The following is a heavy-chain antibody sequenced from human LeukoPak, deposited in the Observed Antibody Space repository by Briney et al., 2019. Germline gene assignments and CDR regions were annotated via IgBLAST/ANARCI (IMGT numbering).Heavy chain of an antibody. CDR3: ARDYYGSGSFQYDS. V-gene: IGHV3-53*01. J-gene: IGHJ4*02. CDR2: IYSGGAT. Sequence: GGSLRLSCAAFGFTVSNNYMNWVRQAPGKGLEWVSIIYSGGATYYADSVRGRFTISRDNSKNTVYLQMNSLRAEDTAVYYCARDYYGSGSFQYDSWGQGTLVTVSS. CDR1: GFTVSNNY. D-gene: IGHD3-10*01.